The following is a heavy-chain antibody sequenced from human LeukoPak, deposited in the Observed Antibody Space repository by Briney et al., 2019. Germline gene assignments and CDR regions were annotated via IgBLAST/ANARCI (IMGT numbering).Heavy chain of an antibody. J-gene: IGHJ4*02. V-gene: IGHV4-30-2*01. CDR3: ARQGSVRWYSQYYFDY. Sequence: SQTLSLTCAVSGGSISSGGYSWSWIRQPPGKGLEWIGYIYHSGSTYYNPSLKSRVTISVDRSKNQFSLKLSSVTAADTAVYYCARQGSVRWYSQYYFDYWGQGTLVTVSS. CDR1: GGSISSGGYS. CDR2: IYHSGST. D-gene: IGHD6-13*01.